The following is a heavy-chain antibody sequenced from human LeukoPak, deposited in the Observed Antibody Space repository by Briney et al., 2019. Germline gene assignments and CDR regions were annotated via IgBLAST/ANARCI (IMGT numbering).Heavy chain of an antibody. CDR2: IYYSGST. J-gene: IGHJ4*02. Sequence: SETLSLTCTVSGGSISSYYWSWIRQPPGKGLEWIGYIYYSGSTNYNPSLKSRVTISVGTSKNQFSLKLSSVTAADTAVYYCARSYYYDSSGVDYWGQGTLVTVSS. V-gene: IGHV4-59*01. D-gene: IGHD3-22*01. CDR3: ARSYYYDSSGVDY. CDR1: GGSISSYY.